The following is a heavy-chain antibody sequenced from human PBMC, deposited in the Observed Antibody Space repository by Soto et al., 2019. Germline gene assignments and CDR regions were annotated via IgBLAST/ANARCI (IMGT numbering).Heavy chain of an antibody. D-gene: IGHD1-1*01. CDR1: GYTFTRYD. CDR2: MNPNSGNT. J-gene: IGHJ6*02. V-gene: IGHV1-8*01. Sequence: GASVKVSCKASGYTFTRYDINWVRQATGQGLEWMGWMNPNSGNTGYAQKFQGRVTMTRNTSISTAYMELSSLRSEDTAVYYCARERTGTTSMDVWGQGTTVTVSS. CDR3: ARERTGTTSMDV.